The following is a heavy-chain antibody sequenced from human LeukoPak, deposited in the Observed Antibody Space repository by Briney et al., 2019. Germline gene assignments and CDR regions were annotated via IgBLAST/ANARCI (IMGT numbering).Heavy chain of an antibody. D-gene: IGHD3-10*02. V-gene: IGHV3-33*01. J-gene: IGHJ3*01. Sequence: PGGSLRLSCAASGFSFSNSGMHWVRRAPGKGLEWVAVIWYDGSNEYYADAVKGRFIISRDNSKNTVHLQMNSLRVEDTSVYYCAREISMFVNAFDLWGQGTLVAVSS. CDR2: IWYDGSNE. CDR3: AREISMFVNAFDL. CDR1: GFSFSNSG.